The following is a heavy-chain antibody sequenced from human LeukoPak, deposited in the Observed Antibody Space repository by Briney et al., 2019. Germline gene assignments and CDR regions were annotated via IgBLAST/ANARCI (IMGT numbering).Heavy chain of an antibody. Sequence: PSETLSLTCTVSGGSISSSSYYWGWIRQPPGKGLEWIGSIYYSGSTYYNPSLKSRVTISVDTSKNQFSLKLSSVTAADTAVYYCAVQISIAVAEGDKYGMDVWGQGTTVTVSS. V-gene: IGHV4-39*07. CDR1: GGSISSSSYY. CDR2: IYYSGST. J-gene: IGHJ6*02. D-gene: IGHD6-19*01. CDR3: AVQISIAVAEGDKYGMDV.